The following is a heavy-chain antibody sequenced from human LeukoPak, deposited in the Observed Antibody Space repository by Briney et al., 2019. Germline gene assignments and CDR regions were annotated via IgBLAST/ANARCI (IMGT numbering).Heavy chain of an antibody. CDR3: ARRGPDYSNSYTLSF. CDR2: IYYSGSP. D-gene: IGHD4-11*01. CDR1: GDSMNGYY. V-gene: IGHV4-59*08. Sequence: SETLSLTCTLSGDSMNGYYWSWIRQPPGKGLEWIEHIYYSGSPTYNPSLKSQVAISVDTSTKQFSLKVNSVTAADTAVYYCARRGPDYSNSYTLSFWGLGTLVTVSS. J-gene: IGHJ4*02.